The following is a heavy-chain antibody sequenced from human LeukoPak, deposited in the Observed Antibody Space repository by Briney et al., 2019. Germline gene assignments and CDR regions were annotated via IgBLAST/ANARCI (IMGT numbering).Heavy chain of an antibody. Sequence: SGPTLVKPTQTLTLTCTFSGFSLRTRGMCVSWIRQPPGKALEWLTRIDWDDDKYYSTSLKTRLTISKYASKNQVVLTMTNMDPVDTATYYCARIRTVTTHDAFDIWGQGTMVTVSS. V-gene: IGHV2-70*11. CDR3: ARIRTVTTHDAFDI. CDR2: IDWDDDK. D-gene: IGHD4-17*01. CDR1: GFSLRTRGMC. J-gene: IGHJ3*02.